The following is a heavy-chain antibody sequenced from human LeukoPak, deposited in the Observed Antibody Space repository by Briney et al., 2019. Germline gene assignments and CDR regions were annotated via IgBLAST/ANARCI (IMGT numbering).Heavy chain of an antibody. CDR3: ARGVRTYDY. V-gene: IGHV3-7*01. CDR1: GFTFRSYW. CDR2: IRQDGGET. Sequence: PGGSLRLSCLASGFTFRSYWMNWLRQAPGKGLEWVANIRQDGGETYYVDSVKGRFTISRDNAKNSLSLQMNSLRAEDTAVYYCARGVRTYDYWGQGTLVTVSS. D-gene: IGHD3-3*01. J-gene: IGHJ4*02.